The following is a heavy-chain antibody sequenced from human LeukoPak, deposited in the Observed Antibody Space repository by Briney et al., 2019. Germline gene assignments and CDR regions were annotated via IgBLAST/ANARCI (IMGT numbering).Heavy chain of an antibody. J-gene: IGHJ4*02. D-gene: IGHD6-25*01. CDR1: GFTFSSYE. V-gene: IGHV3-48*03. CDR3: ARERQQRLAWGGDFGY. Sequence: GGSLRLSCAASGFTFSSYEMNWVRQAPGKGLEWVSYISSSGSTIYYADSVKGRFTISRDNAKNSLYLQMNSLRAEDTAVYYCARERQQRLAWGGDFGYWGQGTLVTVSS. CDR2: ISSSGSTI.